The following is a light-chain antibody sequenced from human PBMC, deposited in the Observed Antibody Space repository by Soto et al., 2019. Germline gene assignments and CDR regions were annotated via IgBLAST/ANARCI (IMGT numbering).Light chain of an antibody. Sequence: EIVLTQSPGTLSLSPGDRATLSCRASQSVSSNYLAWYQQKPGQAPRLLIYGASSRATGIPDRFSGSGSGTDFTLTISRLEPEDFAVSYCQRYGTSLPLTFGGGTKVDLK. J-gene: IGKJ4*01. CDR3: QRYGTSLPLT. CDR2: GAS. V-gene: IGKV3-20*01. CDR1: QSVSSNY.